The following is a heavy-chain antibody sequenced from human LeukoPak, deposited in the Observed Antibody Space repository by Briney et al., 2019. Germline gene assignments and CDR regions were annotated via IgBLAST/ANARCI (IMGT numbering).Heavy chain of an antibody. D-gene: IGHD5-12*01. Sequence: GGSLRLSCAASGFTFSNAWMSWVRQAPGKGLEWVGRIKSKTDGGTTDYAAPVKGRFTISRDDSKNTLYLQMNSLKTEDTAVYYCTTDLASAGEGFDYWGQGTLVTVSS. CDR3: TTDLASAGEGFDY. CDR2: IKSKTDGGTT. J-gene: IGHJ4*02. V-gene: IGHV3-15*01. CDR1: GFTFSNAW.